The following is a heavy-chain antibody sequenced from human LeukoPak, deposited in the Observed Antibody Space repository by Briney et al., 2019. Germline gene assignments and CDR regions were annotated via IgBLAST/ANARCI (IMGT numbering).Heavy chain of an antibody. V-gene: IGHV3-7*01. CDR1: GFTFSGYW. J-gene: IGHJ6*02. Sequence: GGSLRLSCAASGFTFSGYWMSWVRQAPGKGLEWVANIEQDGSEKYYVDSVKGRFTISRDNAKNSLYLQMNSLRAEDTAVYYCARVLDYGSGSSASPFYYYYGMDVWGQGTTVTVSS. CDR3: ARVLDYGSGSSASPFYYYYGMDV. D-gene: IGHD3-10*01. CDR2: IEQDGSEK.